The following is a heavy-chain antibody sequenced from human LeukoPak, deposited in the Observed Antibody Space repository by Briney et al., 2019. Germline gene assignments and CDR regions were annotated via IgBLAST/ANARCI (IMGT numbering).Heavy chain of an antibody. CDR1: GFTFSSYG. D-gene: IGHD3-3*01. CDR2: IWYDGSIK. V-gene: IGHV3-33*01. J-gene: IGHJ6*03. CDR3: ARVATIFGVALYYMGV. Sequence: GGSLRLSCAASGFTFSSYGMHWVRQAPGKGLEWVAVIWYDGSIKFYVDSVKGRFTISRDNSKNSLYLQMNSLRAEDTAVYYCARVATIFGVALYYMGVWGKGTTVTVSS.